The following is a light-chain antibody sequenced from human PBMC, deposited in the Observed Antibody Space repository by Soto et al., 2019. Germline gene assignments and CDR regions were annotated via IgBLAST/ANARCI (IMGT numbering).Light chain of an antibody. V-gene: IGKV3-20*01. CDR1: QSITNNY. CDR3: QQYGSSPWT. J-gene: IGKJ1*01. CDR2: LAS. Sequence: EIVLTQSPGTLSLSPGERATLSCRASQSITNNYLAWYQQKPSQAPRLLIYLASNRAAGIPDRFSGSGSGADFTLTINRLEPEDFAVYHCQQYGSSPWTFGQGTKVDIK.